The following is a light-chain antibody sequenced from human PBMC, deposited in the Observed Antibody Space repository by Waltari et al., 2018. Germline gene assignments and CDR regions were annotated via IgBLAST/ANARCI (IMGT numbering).Light chain of an antibody. CDR2: QDT. CDR1: ELKSRY. CDR3: QTWDTRTTRV. V-gene: IGLV3-1*01. Sequence: SYAVTQPPSVSVSPGQTASITCSGDELKSRYVYWYQHKPGQSPILLIFQDTKRPSGVLDRFAGFISGTTATLTVSETQASDEADYYCQTWDTRTTRVFGTGTKLTVL. J-gene: IGLJ3*02.